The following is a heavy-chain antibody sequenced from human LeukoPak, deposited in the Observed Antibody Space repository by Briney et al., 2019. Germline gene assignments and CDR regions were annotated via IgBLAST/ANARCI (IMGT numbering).Heavy chain of an antibody. CDR2: ISAYNGNT. V-gene: IGHV1-18*01. CDR3: ARATMDTAMVVDYYFDY. CDR1: GYTFTSYG. Sequence: GASVKVSCKASGYTFTSYGISWVRQAPGQGLEWMGWISAYNGNTNYAQKLQGRVTMTTDTSTSTAYMELRSLRSDDTAVYYCARATMDTAMVVDYYFDYWGQGTLVTVSS. J-gene: IGHJ4*02. D-gene: IGHD5-18*01.